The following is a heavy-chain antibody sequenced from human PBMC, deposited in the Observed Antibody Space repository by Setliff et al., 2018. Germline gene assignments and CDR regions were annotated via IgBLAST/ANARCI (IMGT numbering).Heavy chain of an antibody. CDR2: MNPNTGYT. CDR1: GYSFSTYD. CDR3: ARGLIVLPGPSGDMGYFDY. J-gene: IGHJ4*02. D-gene: IGHD2-8*01. Sequence: VASVKVSCKASGYSFSTYDINWVRQAAGQGLEWMGWMNPNTGYTGYARKFQGRVTITRNTSISTAYMELSSLRSEDTAVYYCARGLIVLPGPSGDMGYFDYWGQGTLVTVSS. V-gene: IGHV1-8*03.